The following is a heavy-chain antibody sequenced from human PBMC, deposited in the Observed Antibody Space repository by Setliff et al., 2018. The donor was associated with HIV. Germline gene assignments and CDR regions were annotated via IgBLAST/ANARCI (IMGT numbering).Heavy chain of an antibody. V-gene: IGHV1-69*08. CDR1: GDTFNTHT. CDR3: ARGGGNNGYYFDD. D-gene: IGHD2-15*01. J-gene: IGHJ4*02. CDR2: IIPILGRT. Sequence: SVKVSCKASGDTFNTHTIGWVRQAPGQGLGWMGQIIPILGRTNYVQHFQGRVTMTADESTSTIYMELRSLRSEDTALYFCARGGGNNGYYFDDWGQGTLVTVSS.